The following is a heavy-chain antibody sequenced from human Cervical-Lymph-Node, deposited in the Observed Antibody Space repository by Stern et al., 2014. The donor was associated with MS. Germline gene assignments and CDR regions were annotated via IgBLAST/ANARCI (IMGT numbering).Heavy chain of an antibody. CDR2: ILHDGSNE. CDR3: AREPYNYDGDGYLDH. J-gene: IGHJ4*02. V-gene: IGHV3-30-3*01. CDR1: GFNFISYS. Sequence: HVQLVASGGGVVQPGRSLRLSCAASGFNFISYSMYWVRQAPGKGLEWVAVILHDGSNEYYADSVKGRFTISRDNSKNTVSLQMNSLRVEDTAVYYCAREPYNYDGDGYLDHWGQGTLVTVSP. D-gene: IGHD3-22*01.